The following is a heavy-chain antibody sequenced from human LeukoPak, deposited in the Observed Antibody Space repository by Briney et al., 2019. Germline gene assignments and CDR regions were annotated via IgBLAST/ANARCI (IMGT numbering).Heavy chain of an antibody. CDR3: ASSTIFGVVIIRHFDY. CDR1: GGSISSSSYY. Sequence: SETLSLTCTVSGGSISSSSYYWGWIRQPPGKGLEWIGSIYYSGSTYYNPSLKSRVTISVDTSKNQFSLKLGSVTAADTAVYYCASSTIFGVVIIRHFDYWGQGTLVTVSS. V-gene: IGHV4-39*07. CDR2: IYYSGST. J-gene: IGHJ4*02. D-gene: IGHD3-3*01.